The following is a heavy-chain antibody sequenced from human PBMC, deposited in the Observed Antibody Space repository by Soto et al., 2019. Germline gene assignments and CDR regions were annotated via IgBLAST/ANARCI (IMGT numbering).Heavy chain of an antibody. Sequence: GGSLRLSCAASGLTFSSYAMSWVRQAPGKVLEWVSAISAGGGTTYYTDSVKGRFTISRDNSKNTLYLQMNSLRAEDTAVYYCAKGISGTSKFDYWGPGTLDTVSS. D-gene: IGHD2-2*01. V-gene: IGHV3-23*01. CDR3: AKGISGTSKFDY. CDR2: ISAGGGTT. J-gene: IGHJ4*02. CDR1: GLTFSSYA.